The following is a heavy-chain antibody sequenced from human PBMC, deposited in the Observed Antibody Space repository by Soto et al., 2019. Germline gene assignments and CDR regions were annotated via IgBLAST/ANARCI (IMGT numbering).Heavy chain of an antibody. CDR1: GFTFSSYA. V-gene: IGHV3-23*01. J-gene: IGHJ6*02. Sequence: EGSLRLSCAASGFTFSSYAMSWVRQAPGKGLEWVSAISGSGGSTYYADSVKGRFTISRDNSKNTLYLQMNSLRAEDTAVYYCAKGGLGYCISTSCLPYGGAHYYYSNGMDAWGQETTVTVSS. CDR3: AKGGLGYCISTSCLPYGGAHYYYSNGMDA. CDR2: ISGSGGST. D-gene: IGHD2-2*01.